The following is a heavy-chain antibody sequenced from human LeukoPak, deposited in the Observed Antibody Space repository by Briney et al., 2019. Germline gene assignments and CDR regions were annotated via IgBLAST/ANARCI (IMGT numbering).Heavy chain of an antibody. Sequence: PSETLSLTCTVSGGSISSSSYYWGWIRQPPGKGLEWIGSIYYSGSTYYNPSLKSRVTISVDTSKNQFSLKLSSVTAADTAVYYCARGRSFYYYDSSGYYSYWGQGTLVTVSS. D-gene: IGHD3-22*01. CDR2: IYYSGST. CDR1: GGSISSSSYY. V-gene: IGHV4-39*07. CDR3: ARGRSFYYYDSSGYYSY. J-gene: IGHJ4*02.